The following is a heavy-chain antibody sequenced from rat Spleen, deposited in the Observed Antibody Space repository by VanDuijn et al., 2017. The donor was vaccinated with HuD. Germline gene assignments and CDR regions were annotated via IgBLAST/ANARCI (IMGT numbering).Heavy chain of an antibody. V-gene: IGHV5-27*01. J-gene: IGHJ3*01. Sequence: EVQLVESGGGLVQPGRSLTLSCAASGFTFSDYDMAWVRQAPTKGLEWVASISPSGGTTYYRDSVRGRFTISRDDTKSSLYLQMNSLRSEDTATYFCTTENYWFAYWGQGTLVTVSP. CDR3: TTENYWFAY. CDR2: ISPSGGTT. CDR1: GFTFSDYD.